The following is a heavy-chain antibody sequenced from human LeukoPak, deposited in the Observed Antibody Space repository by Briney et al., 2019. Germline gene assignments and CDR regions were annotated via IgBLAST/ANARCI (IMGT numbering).Heavy chain of an antibody. CDR1: GGSISSYY. Sequence: SETLSLTCTVSGGSISSYYWSWIRQPPGKGLEWIGYIYYSGSTNYNPSLKSRVTISVDTSKNQFSLKLSSVTAADTAVYYCARXPPYYYDSSGYYLDYWGQGTLVTVSS. V-gene: IGHV4-59*08. CDR2: IYYSGST. CDR3: ARXPPYYYDSSGYYLDY. D-gene: IGHD3-22*01. J-gene: IGHJ4*02.